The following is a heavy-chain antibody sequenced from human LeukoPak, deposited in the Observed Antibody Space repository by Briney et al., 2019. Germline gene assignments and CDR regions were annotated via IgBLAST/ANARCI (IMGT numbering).Heavy chain of an antibody. CDR3: ARVGGSGSY. V-gene: IGHV3-30*04. Sequence: GGSLRLSCAASGFTSSSYAMHWVRQAPGKGLEWVAVISYDGSNKYYADSVKGRFTISRDNAKNSLYLQMNSLRAEDTAVYYCARVGGSGSYWGQGTLVTVSS. CDR1: GFTSSSYA. CDR2: ISYDGSNK. D-gene: IGHD3-10*01. J-gene: IGHJ4*02.